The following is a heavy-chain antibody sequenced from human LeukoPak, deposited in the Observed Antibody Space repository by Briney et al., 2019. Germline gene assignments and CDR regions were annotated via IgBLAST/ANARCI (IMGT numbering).Heavy chain of an antibody. CDR2: INPNSGGT. Sequence: ASVKVSCKASGYTFTNYYMHWVRQAPGQGLEWMGWINPNSGGTNYAQKFQGRVTMTRDTSISTAYMEVSSLRSDDTAVYYCARERSGANSYGYWEYWGQGTLVTVSS. V-gene: IGHV1-2*02. J-gene: IGHJ4*02. CDR3: ARERSGANSYGYWEY. D-gene: IGHD5-18*01. CDR1: GYTFTNYY.